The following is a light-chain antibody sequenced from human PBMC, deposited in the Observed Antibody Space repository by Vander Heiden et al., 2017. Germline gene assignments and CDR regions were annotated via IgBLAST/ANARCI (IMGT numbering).Light chain of an antibody. CDR2: WAS. V-gene: IGKV4-1*01. CDR3: QQYYSTPLT. J-gene: IGKJ4*01. CDR1: QSVLYSSNNKNY. Sequence: DIVMTQPPDSLAVSLGERATINCKSSQSVLYSSNNKNYLAWYQQKPGQPPKLLIYWASTRESGVPDRFSGSGSGTDFTLTISSLQAEDVAVYYCQQYYSTPLTFGGGTKVXIK.